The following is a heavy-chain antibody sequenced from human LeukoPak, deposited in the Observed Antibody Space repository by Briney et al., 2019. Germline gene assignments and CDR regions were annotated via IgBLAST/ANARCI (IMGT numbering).Heavy chain of an antibody. CDR2: ISGSGGRT. J-gene: IGHJ2*01. CDR3: AKGEGSVAAGGWYFDL. Sequence: GGSLRLSCAASGFTFSSYAMSWVRQAPGKGLEWVSAISGSGGRTYYADSVKGRFTISRDNSKNTLYLQMNSLRAEDTAVYYCAKGEGSVAAGGWYFDLWGRGTLVTVSS. V-gene: IGHV3-23*01. CDR1: GFTFSSYA. D-gene: IGHD3-10*01.